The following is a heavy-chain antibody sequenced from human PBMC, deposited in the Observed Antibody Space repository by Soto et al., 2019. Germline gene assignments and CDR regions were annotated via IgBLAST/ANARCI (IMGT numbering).Heavy chain of an antibody. V-gene: IGHV1-18*01. J-gene: IGHJ4*02. CDR3: ASNYDSSGYYRSPLDY. CDR2: ISAYNGNT. Sequence: GASVKVSCKASGYTFTSYGISWVRQAPGQGLEWRGWISAYNGNTNYAQKLQGRVTMTTDTSTSTAYMGLRSLRSDDTAVYYCASNYDSSGYYRSPLDYWGQGTLVTVSS. CDR1: GYTFTSYG. D-gene: IGHD3-22*01.